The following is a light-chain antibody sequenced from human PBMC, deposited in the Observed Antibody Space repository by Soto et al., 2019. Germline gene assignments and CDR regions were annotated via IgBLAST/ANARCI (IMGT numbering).Light chain of an antibody. V-gene: IGKV3-15*01. J-gene: IGKJ1*01. Sequence: EIVMTHSPATLSVSPRERATLSCRASHSVSSDLAWYQQKPGQAPRLLIYDASTRATDIPARFSGSGSGTEFTLTISSLQSEDFAVYYCQQYNNWPPRFGQGTKVDIK. CDR3: QQYNNWPPR. CDR1: HSVSSD. CDR2: DAS.